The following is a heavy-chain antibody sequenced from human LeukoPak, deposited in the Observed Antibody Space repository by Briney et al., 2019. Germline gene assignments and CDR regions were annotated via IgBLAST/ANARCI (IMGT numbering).Heavy chain of an antibody. V-gene: IGHV3-9*01. CDR1: GFTFDDYA. CDR3: ARPYDNVTGYLDY. J-gene: IGHJ4*02. D-gene: IGHD3-9*01. Sequence: PGGSLRLSCTASGFTFDDYAMHWARQAPGKGLEWVSGISWNSGIIGSADSVKGRFTISRDNAKDSLYLQMNSLRTEDTAFYYCARPYDNVTGYLDYWGQGTLVTVSS. CDR2: ISWNSGII.